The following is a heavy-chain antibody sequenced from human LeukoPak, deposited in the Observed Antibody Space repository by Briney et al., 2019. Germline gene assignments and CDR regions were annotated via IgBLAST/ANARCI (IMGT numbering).Heavy chain of an antibody. J-gene: IGHJ5*02. V-gene: IGHV1-2*02. CDR2: INPNSGGT. CDR1: GYSFTEYY. D-gene: IGHD2-21*01. CDR3: ARADRLHGGPYLIGP. Sequence: LWASVTVSCKPSGYSFTEYYMHWVRQAPGQGLEWMGWINPNSGGTSSAQKFQGRVTMTRDTSITTVYMEMNWLTSADTAIYYCARADRLHGGPYLIGPWGQGTLVTVSS.